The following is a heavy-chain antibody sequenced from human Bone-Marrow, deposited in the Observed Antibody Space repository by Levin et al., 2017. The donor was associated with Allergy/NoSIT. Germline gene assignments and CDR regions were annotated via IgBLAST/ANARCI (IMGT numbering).Heavy chain of an antibody. J-gene: IGHJ5*02. CDR1: GFTFDDYA. CDR2: ISWNSGSI. Sequence: GGSLRLSCAASGFTFDDYAMHWVRQAPGKGLEWVSGISWNSGSIGYADSVKGRFTISRDNAKNSLYLQMNSLRAEDTALYYCAKSKGQLPSNWFDPWGQGTLVTVSS. D-gene: IGHD2-2*01. CDR3: AKSKGQLPSNWFDP. V-gene: IGHV3-9*01.